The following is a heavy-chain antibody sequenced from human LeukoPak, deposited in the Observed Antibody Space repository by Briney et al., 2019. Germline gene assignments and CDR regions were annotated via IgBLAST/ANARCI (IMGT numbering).Heavy chain of an antibody. D-gene: IGHD1-1*01. CDR2: ISYDGSNK. J-gene: IGHJ6*03. CDR1: GFTFSSYA. CDR3: ARDGARYNWNDVYYYYYMDV. Sequence: AGSLRLSCAASGFTFSSYAMHWVRQAPGKGLKWVAVISYDGSNKYYADSVKGRFTISRDNSKNTLYLQMNSLRAEDTAVYYCARDGARYNWNDVYYYYYMDVWGKGTTVTVSS. V-gene: IGHV3-30*01.